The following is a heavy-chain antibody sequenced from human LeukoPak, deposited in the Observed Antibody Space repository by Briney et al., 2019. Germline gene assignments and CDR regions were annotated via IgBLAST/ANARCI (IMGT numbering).Heavy chain of an antibody. CDR2: IYYSGST. CDR3: ARVRCSGGSCYSPVYYYGMDV. J-gene: IGHJ6*02. CDR1: GGSISSYF. Sequence: SETLSLTCSVSGGSISSYFWSWIRQPPGKGLEWIGYIYYSGSTNYNPSLKSRVTISVDTSKNQFSLKLSSVTAADTAVYYCARVRCSGGSCYSPVYYYGMDVWGQGTTVTVSS. D-gene: IGHD2-15*01. V-gene: IGHV4-59*01.